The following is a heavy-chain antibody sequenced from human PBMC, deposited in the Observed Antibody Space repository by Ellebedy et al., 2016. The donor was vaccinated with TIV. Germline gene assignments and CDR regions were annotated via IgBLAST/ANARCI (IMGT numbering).Heavy chain of an antibody. CDR1: GFPLGNYA. CDR2: ISGSGDSI. V-gene: IGHV3-23*01. Sequence: GGSLRLSCAASGFPLGNYAMSWVRQAPGKGLEWVSTISGSGDSIYYADSVRGRSTISRDNSKNTLFLRMDSLRAEDTAVYYCATRPLTMIVLAEYFFDYWGQGTLVTVSS. D-gene: IGHD3-22*01. J-gene: IGHJ4*02. CDR3: ATRPLTMIVLAEYFFDY.